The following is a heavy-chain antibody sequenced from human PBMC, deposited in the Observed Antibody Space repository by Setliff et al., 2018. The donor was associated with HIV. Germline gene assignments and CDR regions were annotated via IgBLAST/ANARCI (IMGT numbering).Heavy chain of an antibody. Sequence: PGGSLRLSCAASGFTFSDYYMSWIRQAPGKGLEWVSYISSSSSYTNYADSVKGRFTISRDNAKNSLYLQMNSLRAEDTAVYHCARSISSSWLYYYYYYMDVWGKGTTVTVSS. CDR2: ISSSSSYT. V-gene: IGHV3-11*03. J-gene: IGHJ6*03. D-gene: IGHD6-13*01. CDR1: GFTFSDYY. CDR3: ARSISSSWLYYYYYYMDV.